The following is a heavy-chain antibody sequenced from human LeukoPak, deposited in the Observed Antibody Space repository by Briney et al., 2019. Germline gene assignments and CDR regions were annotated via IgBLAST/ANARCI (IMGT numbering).Heavy chain of an antibody. CDR2: INPNSGGT. CDR3: ARGGDYYDSSCFDAFDI. D-gene: IGHD3-22*01. CDR1: GYTFTGYY. V-gene: IGHV1-2*02. J-gene: IGHJ3*02. Sequence: ASVKVSCKASGYTFTGYYMHWVRQAPGQGLEWMGWINPNSGGTNYAQKFQGRVTMTRDTSISTAYMELSRLRSDDTAVYYCARGGDYYDSSCFDAFDIWGQGTMVTVSS.